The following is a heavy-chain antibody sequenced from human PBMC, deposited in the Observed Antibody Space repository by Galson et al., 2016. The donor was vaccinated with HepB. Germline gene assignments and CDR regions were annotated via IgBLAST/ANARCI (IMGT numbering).Heavy chain of an antibody. CDR1: GFTFSNYG. CDR3: ARDLLVRGYYRGGIFDY. Sequence: SLRLSCAASGFTFSNYGMHWVRQAPGKGLEWVAVIWYDGSDELYADSVKGRVTISRDNSKNTLYLQMNTLRAEDTAVYYCARDLLVRGYYRGGIFDYWGQGTLVTVSS. CDR2: IWYDGSDE. V-gene: IGHV3-33*01. J-gene: IGHJ4*02. D-gene: IGHD3-3*01.